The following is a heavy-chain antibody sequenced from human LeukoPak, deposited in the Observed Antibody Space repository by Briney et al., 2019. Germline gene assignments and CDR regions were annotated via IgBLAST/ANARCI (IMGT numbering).Heavy chain of an antibody. Sequence: GGSLRLSCAPSGFTVSSNYMSWVRQAPGKGLEWVSVIYSGGSTYYADSVKGRFTISRDNSKNTVCLQMNSLRAEDTAVYHCARGTTDILTGYYYYAMDVWGQGTTVTVSS. CDR1: GFTVSSNY. V-gene: IGHV3-53*01. J-gene: IGHJ6*02. CDR2: IYSGGST. CDR3: ARGTTDILTGYYYYAMDV. D-gene: IGHD3-9*01.